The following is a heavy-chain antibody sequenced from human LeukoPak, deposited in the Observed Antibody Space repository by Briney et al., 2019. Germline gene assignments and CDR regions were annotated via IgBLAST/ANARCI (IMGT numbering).Heavy chain of an antibody. CDR1: GDSVSSNSAT. J-gene: IGHJ2*01. D-gene: IGHD6-19*01. CDR2: TYYRSKWYN. V-gene: IGHV6-1*01. CDR3: ARDGMAVAVGYFDL. Sequence: SQTLSLTCAISGDSVSSNSATWNWIRQSPSRGLEWLGRTYYRSKWYNDYAASVKSRITIKPDTSKNQFSLQLNSVTPEDTAVYYWARDGMAVAVGYFDLWGRGTLVTVSS.